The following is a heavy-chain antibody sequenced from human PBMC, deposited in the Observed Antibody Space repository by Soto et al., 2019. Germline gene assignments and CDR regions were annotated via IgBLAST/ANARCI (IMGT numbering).Heavy chain of an antibody. CDR2: INPSGGST. CDR3: AGARTAVELLRYYCYGGMDA. CDR1: GYTFTSYY. Sequence: QVQLVQSGAEVKKPGASVKDSCKASGYTFTSYYMHWVRQAPGQGLEWMGIINPSGGSTSYAQKFQGRDTMTRNTSTSTVYMRLRSLRSEDTAVYYGAGARTAVELLRYYCYGGMDAWGQGTTVTAPS. V-gene: IGHV1-46*01. D-gene: IGHD3-10*01. J-gene: IGHJ6*02.